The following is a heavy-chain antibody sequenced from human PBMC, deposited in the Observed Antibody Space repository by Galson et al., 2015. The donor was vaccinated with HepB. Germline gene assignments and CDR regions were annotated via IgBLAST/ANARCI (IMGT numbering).Heavy chain of an antibody. D-gene: IGHD2-15*01. CDR3: ARVIGYCSGGSCRFDY. CDR1: GYTFTSYG. V-gene: IGHV1-18*01. J-gene: IGHJ4*02. Sequence: SVKVSCKASGYTFTSYGISWVRQAPGQGLEWMGWISAYNGNTNYAQKFQGRVTITRDTSASTAYMELSSLRSEDTAVYYCARVIGYCSGGSCRFDYWGQGTLVTVSS. CDR2: ISAYNGNT.